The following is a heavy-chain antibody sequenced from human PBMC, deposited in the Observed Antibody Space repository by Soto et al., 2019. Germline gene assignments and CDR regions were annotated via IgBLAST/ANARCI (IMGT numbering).Heavy chain of an antibody. CDR2: ISYDGGET. Sequence: XGSLRLSCAGSGFIFSNNVMHWVRQAPGKGLEWVAFISYDGGETFYADSVKGRFTISRDNSKSTLFLHMNSLKKEDTAVYYCAITSVADASFDYWGQGTLVTVSS. J-gene: IGHJ4*02. CDR3: AITSVADASFDY. V-gene: IGHV3-30*03. D-gene: IGHD5-12*01. CDR1: GFIFSNNV.